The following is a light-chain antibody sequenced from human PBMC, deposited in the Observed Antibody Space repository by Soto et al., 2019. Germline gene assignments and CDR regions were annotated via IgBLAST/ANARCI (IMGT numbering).Light chain of an antibody. Sequence: QAVVTQPASVSGSPGQSITISCTGSSSDVGGYDYVSWYQQHPGKAPKLMIYEVRYRPSGISNRFSASKSGNTASLTISGLQAEDEADYYCSSYTSTKTHVFGTGTKLTVL. CDR3: SSYTSTKTHV. V-gene: IGLV2-14*01. J-gene: IGLJ1*01. CDR2: EVR. CDR1: SSDVGGYDY.